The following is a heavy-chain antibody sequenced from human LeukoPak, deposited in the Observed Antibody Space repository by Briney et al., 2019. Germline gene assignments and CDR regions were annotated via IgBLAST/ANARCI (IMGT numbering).Heavy chain of an antibody. V-gene: IGHV5-51*01. Sequence: GKSLEISCQGSGSTFTSYWIGWARQLPGKGREWMGIIYPDDSDTRYSPSFQGQVTISADKSISTAYLQWSGLQASDTAMYYCARDYGSGSYYYDYWGQGTLVTVSS. CDR2: IYPDDSDT. CDR1: GSTFTSYW. J-gene: IGHJ4*02. CDR3: ARDYGSGSYYYDY. D-gene: IGHD3-10*01.